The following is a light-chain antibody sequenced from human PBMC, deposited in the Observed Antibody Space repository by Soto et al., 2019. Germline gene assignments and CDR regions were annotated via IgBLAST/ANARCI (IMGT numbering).Light chain of an antibody. J-gene: IGLJ3*02. CDR2: EVI. V-gene: IGLV2-14*03. CDR1: DSDVGGYNY. Sequence: QSALTQPASVSGSPGQSITISCTGTDSDVGGYNYVSWYQQHPGKAPKLMIYEVINRPSGVSNRFSGSKSANTASLTISGRQAEDEADYYCSSYTSSSTLVFCGGTKVTVL. CDR3: SSYTSSSTLV.